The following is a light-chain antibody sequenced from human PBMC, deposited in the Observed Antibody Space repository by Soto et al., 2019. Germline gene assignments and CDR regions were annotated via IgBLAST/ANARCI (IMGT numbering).Light chain of an antibody. CDR3: AAWDDSLRGVV. J-gene: IGLJ2*01. CDR1: NSNIGNNY. CDR2: DNN. Sequence: QSVLTQPPSASGTPGQRVTISCSGSNSNIGNNYVFWYHHLPGTAPKLLISDNNQRPSGVPDRFSGSKSGTSASLAISGLRSEDEADYFCAAWDDSLRGVVFGGXTKVTVL. V-gene: IGLV1-47*02.